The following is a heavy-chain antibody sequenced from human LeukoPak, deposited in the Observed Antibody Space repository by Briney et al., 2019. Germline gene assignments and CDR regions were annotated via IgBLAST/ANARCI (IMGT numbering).Heavy chain of an antibody. CDR2: IKQDGSEK. Sequence: GGSLRLSCAASGFTFSSYWMSWVRQAPGKGLEWVANIKQDGSEKYYVDSVKGRFTISRDNAKNSLYLQMNSLRAEDTAVYYCARDLEEAVAGVSNYYFDYWGQGTLVTVSS. J-gene: IGHJ4*02. CDR1: GFTFSSYW. V-gene: IGHV3-7*01. CDR3: ARDLEEAVAGVSNYYFDY. D-gene: IGHD6-19*01.